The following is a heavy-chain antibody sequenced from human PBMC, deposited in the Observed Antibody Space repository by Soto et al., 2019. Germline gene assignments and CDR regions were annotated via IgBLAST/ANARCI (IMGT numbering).Heavy chain of an antibody. J-gene: IGHJ4*02. CDR1: GFTFSSYA. D-gene: IGHD3-22*01. CDR3: ARNYYDSSGYLDY. V-gene: IGHV3-30-3*01. CDR2: ISYDGSNK. Sequence: QVQLVESGGGVVQPGRSLRLSCAASGFTFSSYAMHWVRQAPGKGLEWVAVISYDGSNKYYADSVKGRFTISRDNSKNTLYLQMNSLRAEDTAVYYCARNYYDSSGYLDYWGQGTLVTDSS.